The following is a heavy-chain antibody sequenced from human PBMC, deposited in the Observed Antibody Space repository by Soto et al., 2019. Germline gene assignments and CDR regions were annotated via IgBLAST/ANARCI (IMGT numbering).Heavy chain of an antibody. J-gene: IGHJ4*02. D-gene: IGHD5-18*01. CDR2: TGYTSKWYN. CDR3: ARGKYSAFDY. V-gene: IGHV6-1*01. Sequence: QVQLQQSGPGLVKPSQTLSLTCAISGDSISTNNVAWNWIRQSPLGGLVWLGRTGYTSKWYNDYAVSVRSRITINPDTSKNQFSLPLNSVTLDDTAVYYCARGKYSAFDYWGQGTLVTVSS. CDR1: GDSISTNNVA.